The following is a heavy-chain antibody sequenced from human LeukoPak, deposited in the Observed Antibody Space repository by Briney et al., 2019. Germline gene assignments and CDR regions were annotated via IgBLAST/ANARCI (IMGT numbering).Heavy chain of an antibody. CDR3: ARDPGNCGGDCSDDY. J-gene: IGHJ4*02. D-gene: IGHD2-21*02. V-gene: IGHV1-69*04. Sequence: SVKVSCKASGGTFSSYAISWVRQAPGQGLEWMGRIIPILGIANYAQKFQGRVTITADKSTSTAYMELSSLRSEDTAVYYCARDPGNCGGDCSDDYWGQGTLVTVSS. CDR1: GGTFSSYA. CDR2: IIPILGIA.